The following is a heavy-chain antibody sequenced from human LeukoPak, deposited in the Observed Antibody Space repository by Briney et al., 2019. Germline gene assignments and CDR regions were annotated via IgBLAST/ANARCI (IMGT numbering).Heavy chain of an antibody. V-gene: IGHV1-58*01. CDR2: ISVCSGNT. CDR1: GFTFTSSA. Sequence: ASVKVSCKASGFTFTSSAVQWVRQARGQGLEWIGWISVCSGNTNYAQNVQERFTISRDMSTSTAYMELSSLRSEETAVYYCAAEIYYGSESYSLYFDYWGQGPLVTVSS. D-gene: IGHD3-10*01. CDR3: AAEIYYGSESYSLYFDY. J-gene: IGHJ4*02.